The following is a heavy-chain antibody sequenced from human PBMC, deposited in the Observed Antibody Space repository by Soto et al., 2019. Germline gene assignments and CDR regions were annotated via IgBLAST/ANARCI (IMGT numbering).Heavy chain of an antibody. V-gene: IGHV4-34*01. CDR2: INDRGSI. CDR1: GGSFRGYY. CDR3: ARESHDILTGPPWVWYFDL. Sequence: QVQLQQWGAGPLRPLETLSLTCGVSGGSFRGYYWAWIRQSPGKGLEWIGEINDRGSINYNPSLKNRVSISVDTSKNHYSLNLRSVTAADTAVYYCARESHDILTGPPWVWYFDLWGRGTLVTVSS. D-gene: IGHD3-9*01. J-gene: IGHJ2*01.